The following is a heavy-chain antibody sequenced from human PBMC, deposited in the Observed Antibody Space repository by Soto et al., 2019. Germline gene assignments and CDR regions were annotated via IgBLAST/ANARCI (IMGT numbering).Heavy chain of an antibody. D-gene: IGHD5-18*01. CDR2: ISGSGGST. J-gene: IGHJ4*02. Sequence: GGSLRLSCAASGFTFSSYAMSWVRQAPGKGLEWVSAISGSGGSTYYADSVKGRFTISRDNSKNTLYLQMNSLRAEDTAVYYCAKDRRGIQLWLSYFDYWGQGTLVTVSS. CDR1: GFTFSSYA. CDR3: AKDRRGIQLWLSYFDY. V-gene: IGHV3-23*01.